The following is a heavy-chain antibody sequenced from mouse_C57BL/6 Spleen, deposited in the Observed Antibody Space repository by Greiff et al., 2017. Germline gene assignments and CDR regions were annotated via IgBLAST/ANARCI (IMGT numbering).Heavy chain of an antibody. CDR1: GYTFTRYW. CDR3: ARRGLLRSYYAMDY. Sequence: QVQLQQPGAELVKPGASVKMSCKASGYTFTRYWLTWVKQRPGQGLEWIGDIYPGSGSTTYNEKFKSKATLTVDTSSSAAYMQLSSLTSEDSAVYYVARRGLLRSYYAMDYWGQGTSVTVSS. J-gene: IGHJ4*01. CDR2: IYPGSGST. V-gene: IGHV1-55*01. D-gene: IGHD1-1*01.